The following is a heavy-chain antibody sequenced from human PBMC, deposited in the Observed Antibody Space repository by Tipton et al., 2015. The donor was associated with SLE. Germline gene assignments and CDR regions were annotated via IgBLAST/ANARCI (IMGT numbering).Heavy chain of an antibody. CDR2: INHRGSS. CDR3: ASRQAAFDS. Sequence: TLSLTCAVYGGSFSGYYWSWIRQPPGKGLEWIGEINHRGSSKYNPSLKIRVTISVDRSKNQFSLRLQSVTAADTAVYYCASRQAAFDSWGQGTLVIVSP. V-gene: IGHV4-34*01. J-gene: IGHJ4*02. D-gene: IGHD2-15*01. CDR1: GGSFSGYY.